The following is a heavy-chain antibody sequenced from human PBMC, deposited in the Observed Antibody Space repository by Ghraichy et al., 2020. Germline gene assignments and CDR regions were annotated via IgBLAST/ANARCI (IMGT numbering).Heavy chain of an antibody. J-gene: IGHJ6*02. Sequence: SETLSLTCTVSNGSINNYYWSWIRQPAGKGLEGIGRIYSNGSTNYNPSLKSRVTMSVDTSKNQFSLKLNSVTVADTAVYYCARTSPPMVRGVISPYGMDVWGQGTTVTVS. V-gene: IGHV4-4*07. CDR3: ARTSPPMVRGVISPYGMDV. D-gene: IGHD3-10*01. CDR1: NGSINNYY. CDR2: IYSNGST.